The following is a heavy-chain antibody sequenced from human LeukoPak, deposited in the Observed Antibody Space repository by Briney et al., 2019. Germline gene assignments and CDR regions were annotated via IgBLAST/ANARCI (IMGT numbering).Heavy chain of an antibody. CDR3: ARDDPKLKADY. CDR1: GGSISSSY. J-gene: IGHJ4*02. V-gene: IGHV4-39*07. CDR2: IYYSGST. Sequence: PSETLSLTCTVSGGSISSSYWSWIRQPPGKGLEWIGSIYYSGSTYYNPSLESRVTISVDASKNQFSLKVSSVTAADTAVYYCARDDPKLKADYWGQGTLVTVSS. D-gene: IGHD4-23*01.